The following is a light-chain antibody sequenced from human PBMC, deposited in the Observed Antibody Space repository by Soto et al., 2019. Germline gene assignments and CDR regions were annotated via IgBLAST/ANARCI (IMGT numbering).Light chain of an antibody. J-gene: IGKJ1*01. CDR1: QSISTY. CDR3: QQSYSNPTWT. CDR2: DSS. Sequence: DIQLTQSPSSLSASVRDRITITCRASQSISTYLNWYQQKPGEAPTLLVYDSSTLQSGVPSRFSGSGFGAEFTLTVSSLQPEDFATYYCQQSYSNPTWTFGQGTKV. V-gene: IGKV1-39*01.